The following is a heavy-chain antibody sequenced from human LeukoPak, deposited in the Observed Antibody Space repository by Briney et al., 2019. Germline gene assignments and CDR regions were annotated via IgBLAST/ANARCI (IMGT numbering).Heavy chain of an antibody. CDR3: ASEPIVVVTAINDY. CDR2: INHSGST. D-gene: IGHD2-21*02. Sequence: SETLSLTCAVYGGSFSGYYWSWIRQPPGKGLEWIGEINHSGSTNYNPSLKSRVTISVDTSKNQFSLKLSSVTAADTAVYYCASEPIVVVTAINDYWGQGTLVTVSS. V-gene: IGHV4-34*01. CDR1: GGSFSGYY. J-gene: IGHJ4*02.